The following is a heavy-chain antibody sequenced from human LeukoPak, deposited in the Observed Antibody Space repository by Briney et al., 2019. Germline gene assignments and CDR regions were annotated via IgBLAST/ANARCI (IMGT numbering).Heavy chain of an antibody. CDR3: ARTRITIFGVVSRAFDP. D-gene: IGHD3-3*01. V-gene: IGHV4-39*07. CDR2: IYYSGST. CDR1: GGSISSSSYY. Sequence: SETLSLTCTVSGGSISSSSYYWGWIRQPPGKGLEWIGSIYYSGSTNYNPSLKSRVTISVDTSKNQFSLKLSSVTAADTAVYYCARTRITIFGVVSRAFDPWGQGTLVTVSS. J-gene: IGHJ5*02.